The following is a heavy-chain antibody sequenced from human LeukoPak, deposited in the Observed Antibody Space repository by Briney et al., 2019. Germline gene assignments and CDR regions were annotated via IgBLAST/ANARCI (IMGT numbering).Heavy chain of an antibody. CDR3: AIAAKPSSDTGRGY. CDR1: GFTFSSSA. V-gene: IGHV3-23*01. D-gene: IGHD3-22*01. CDR2: INNGEDT. J-gene: IGHJ4*02. Sequence: GGSLRLSCVASGFTFSSSAMSWVRQAPGKGPEWVSSINNGEDTFYIDSVKGRFTISRDNSKNALFLQMTSLRAEDTAIYYCAIAAKPSSDTGRGYWGQGTLVTASS.